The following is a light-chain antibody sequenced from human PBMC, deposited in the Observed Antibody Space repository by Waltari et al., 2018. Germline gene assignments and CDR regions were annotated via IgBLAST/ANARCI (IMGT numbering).Light chain of an antibody. Sequence: SYEVTQPLSVSVALGQTATITCGGNNIGDKNVYWYQQRPGQAPVLVIYRDTRRPSGIPGRFSGSNSGNTATLTISGAQVGDEADYYCQLWDSSTAVVFGGGTRLTVL. CDR2: RDT. J-gene: IGLJ3*02. V-gene: IGLV3-9*01. CDR1: NIGDKN. CDR3: QLWDSSTAVV.